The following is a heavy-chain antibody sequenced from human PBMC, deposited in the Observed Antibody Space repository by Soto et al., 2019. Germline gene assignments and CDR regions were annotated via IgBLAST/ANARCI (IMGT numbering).Heavy chain of an antibody. J-gene: IGHJ4*02. V-gene: IGHV4-30-4*01. Sequence: QVQLQESGPGLVKPSQTLSITCTVSGGSISSGDYYWSWIRQPPGKGLGWIGYIYYSGSTYYNPSHKSRVTISVDSSKNQFSLKLSSVTAADTAVYCCARVGEFGAATIEYWGQRLLVTVS. D-gene: IGHD3-10*01. CDR1: GGSISSGDYY. CDR2: IYYSGST. CDR3: ARVGEFGAATIEY.